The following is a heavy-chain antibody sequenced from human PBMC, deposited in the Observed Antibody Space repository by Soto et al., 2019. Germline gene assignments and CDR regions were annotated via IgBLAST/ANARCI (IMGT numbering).Heavy chain of an antibody. V-gene: IGHV3-23*01. D-gene: IGHD4-17*01. CDR2: ITGSGGGT. Sequence: EVQLLESGGGLVQPGGSLRLSCAASGFTFSSCAMNWVRQTPGKGLEWVSTITGSGGGTYYADSVKGRFTISRDNSKNTLYLQMSSLRAEDTAVYYCAKDRYGDYLFEYWGQGTLVTVSS. CDR1: GFTFSSCA. J-gene: IGHJ4*02. CDR3: AKDRYGDYLFEY.